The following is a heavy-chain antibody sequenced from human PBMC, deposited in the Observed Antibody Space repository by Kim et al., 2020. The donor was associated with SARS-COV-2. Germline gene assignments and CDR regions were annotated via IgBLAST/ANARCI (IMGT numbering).Heavy chain of an antibody. Sequence: SVKVSCKASGGTFSSYAISWVRQAPGQGLEWMGGIIPIFGTANYAQKFQGRVTITADESTSTAYMELSSLRSEDTAVYYCASLRGAYCGGDCYSAGDYWGQGTLVTVSS. D-gene: IGHD2-21*02. CDR1: GGTFSSYA. V-gene: IGHV1-69*13. CDR2: IIPIFGTA. CDR3: ASLRGAYCGGDCYSAGDY. J-gene: IGHJ4*02.